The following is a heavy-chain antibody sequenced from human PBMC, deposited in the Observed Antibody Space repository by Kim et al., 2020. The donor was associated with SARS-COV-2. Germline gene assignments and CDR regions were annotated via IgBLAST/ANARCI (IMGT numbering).Heavy chain of an antibody. CDR1: GFTFSSYG. J-gene: IGHJ6*02. V-gene: IGHV3-30*18. CDR3: AKDISSGWYLDYYYYGMDV. Sequence: GGSLRLSCAASGFTFSSYGMHWVRQAPGKGLEWVAVISYDGSNKYYADSVKGRFTISRDNSKNTLYLQMNSLRAEDTAVYYCAKDISSGWYLDYYYYGMDVWGQGTTVTVSS. CDR2: ISYDGSNK. D-gene: IGHD6-19*01.